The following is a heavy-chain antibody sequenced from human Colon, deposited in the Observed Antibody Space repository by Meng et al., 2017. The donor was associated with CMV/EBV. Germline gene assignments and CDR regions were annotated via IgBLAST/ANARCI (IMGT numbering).Heavy chain of an antibody. CDR2: MNPSGGTT. J-gene: IGHJ4*02. CDR1: YSFGSHY. V-gene: IGHV1-46*01. Sequence: YSFGSHYLHWVRQAPGHGFEWMGVMNPSGGTTKYVEKFQGRVTMTSDTSTSTAYMELSSLRSEDTALYYCAKGEAGPFWTGSNYFESWGQGTLVTVSS. D-gene: IGHD3/OR15-3a*01. CDR3: AKGEAGPFWTGSNYFES.